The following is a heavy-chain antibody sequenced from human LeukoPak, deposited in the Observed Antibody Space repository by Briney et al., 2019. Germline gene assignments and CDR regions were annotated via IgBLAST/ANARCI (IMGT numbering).Heavy chain of an antibody. J-gene: IGHJ4*02. CDR2: IYYSGST. Sequence: TXTVSGGSISSYYWSWIRQPPGKGLEWIGYIYYSGSTNYNPSLKSRVTISVDTSKNQFSLKLSSVTAADTAVYYCARSVGGDSSGYPPSYWGQGTLVTVSS. CDR1: GGSISSYY. CDR3: ARSVGGDSSGYPPSY. D-gene: IGHD3-22*01. V-gene: IGHV4-59*01.